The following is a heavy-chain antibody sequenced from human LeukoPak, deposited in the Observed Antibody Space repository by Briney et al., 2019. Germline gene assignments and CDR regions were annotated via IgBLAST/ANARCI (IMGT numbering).Heavy chain of an antibody. D-gene: IGHD2-2*01. J-gene: IGHJ4*02. CDR2: IQHSGST. V-gene: IGHV4-4*02. Sequence: PSETLSLTCAVSGGSISSSNWWSWVRQPPGKGLEWIGQIQHSGSTNYNPSLKSRVAISVDKSKNQFSLNLISVTAADTAVYYCARAGQGYCTSASCYLSLDYWGQGTLVTVSS. CDR3: ARAGQGYCTSASCYLSLDY. CDR1: GGSISSSNW.